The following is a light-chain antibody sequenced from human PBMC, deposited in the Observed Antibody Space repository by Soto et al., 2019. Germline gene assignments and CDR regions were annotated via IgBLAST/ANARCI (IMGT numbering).Light chain of an antibody. CDR1: SSNIGSNY. CDR3: AAWDDSLSRAV. V-gene: IGLV1-47*01. CDR2: RNN. J-gene: IGLJ7*01. Sequence: QSVLTQPPSASGTPGQRVTISCSGSSSNIGSNYVYWYQQLPGTAPKLLIYRNNQRPSVVPDRFSGSKSGTSASLAISGLRSEDEADYYCAAWDDSLSRAVFGGGTQLTVL.